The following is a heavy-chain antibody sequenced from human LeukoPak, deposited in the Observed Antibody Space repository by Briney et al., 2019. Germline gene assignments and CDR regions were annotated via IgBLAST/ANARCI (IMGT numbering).Heavy chain of an antibody. D-gene: IGHD6-19*01. V-gene: IGHV3-48*01. J-gene: IGHJ4*02. CDR3: AIIAVAGKQGYFDY. Sequence: PGGSLRLSCAASGFTFSSYSMNWVRQAPGKGLEWVSYISSSSSTIYYADSVKGRFTISRDNAKNSLYLQMNSLRAEDTAVYYCAIIAVAGKQGYFDYRGQGTLVTVSS. CDR1: GFTFSSYS. CDR2: ISSSSSTI.